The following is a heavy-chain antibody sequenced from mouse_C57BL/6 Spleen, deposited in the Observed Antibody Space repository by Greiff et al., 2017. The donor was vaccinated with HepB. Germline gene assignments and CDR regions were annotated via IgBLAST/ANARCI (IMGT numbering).Heavy chain of an antibody. V-gene: IGHV1-20*01. CDR1: GYSFTGYF. CDR3: ARSYSLLTYFDY. CDR2: INPYNGDT. Sequence: EVQLQQSGPELVKPGDSVKISCKASGYSFTGYFMNWVMQSHGKSLEWIGRINPYNGDTFYNQKFKGKATLTVDKSSSTAHMELRSLTSEDSAVYYCARSYSLLTYFDYWGQGTTLTVSS. J-gene: IGHJ2*01. D-gene: IGHD5-5*01.